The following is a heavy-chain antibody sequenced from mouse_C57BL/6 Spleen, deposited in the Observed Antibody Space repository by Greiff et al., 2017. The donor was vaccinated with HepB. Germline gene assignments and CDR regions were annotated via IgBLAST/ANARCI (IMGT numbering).Heavy chain of an antibody. CDR2: ISSGGDYI. CDR3: TREYYGSGGYFDV. V-gene: IGHV5-9-1*02. J-gene: IGHJ1*03. Sequence: EVKLVESGEGLVKPGGSLKLSCAASGFTFSSYAMSWVRQTPEKRLEWVAYISSGGDYIYYADTVKGRFTISRDNARNTLYLQMSSLKSEDTAMYYCTREYYGSGGYFDVWGTGTTVTVSS. CDR1: GFTFSSYA. D-gene: IGHD1-1*01.